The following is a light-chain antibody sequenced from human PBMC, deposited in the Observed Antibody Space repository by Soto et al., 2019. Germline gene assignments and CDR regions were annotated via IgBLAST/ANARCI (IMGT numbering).Light chain of an antibody. CDR1: RSVLYSSNNKNY. V-gene: IGKV4-1*01. CDR2: WAS. J-gene: IGKJ1*01. CDR3: QQYYSVPWT. Sequence: DIVMTQSPDSLAVSLGERATINCKSSRSVLYSSNNKNYLAWYQQKPGQPPKLLIYWASTRESGVPDRFSGSGSGTDFTLTISSLQAEDAAVYYCQQYYSVPWTFGQGTKVEIK.